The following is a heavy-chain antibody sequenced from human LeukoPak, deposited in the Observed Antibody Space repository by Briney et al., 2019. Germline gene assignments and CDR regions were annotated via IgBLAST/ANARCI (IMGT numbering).Heavy chain of an antibody. Sequence: SETLSLTCTVSGCSISSYYLSWIRQPAGKGLDWIGRIYTSGSTNYNPSLKSRVTMSVDTFTIQFSLKLSSVTAADTAVYYCARDRNSGYGRVIDYWGQGTLVTVSS. V-gene: IGHV4-4*07. D-gene: IGHD5-12*01. CDR3: ARDRNSGYGRVIDY. CDR2: IYTSGST. J-gene: IGHJ4*02. CDR1: GCSISSYY.